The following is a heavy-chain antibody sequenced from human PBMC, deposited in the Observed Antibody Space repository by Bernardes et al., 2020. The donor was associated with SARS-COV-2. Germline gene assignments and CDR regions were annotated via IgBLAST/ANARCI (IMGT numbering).Heavy chain of an antibody. V-gene: IGHV1-69*13. D-gene: IGHD5-18*01. CDR3: ASYTAMSIYYKYGMDV. CDR2: IIPIFGSA. Sequence: SVKVSCKASGGTFSSYGISWVRQAPGQGLEWMGGIIPIFGSANYAQKFQGRVTITADESTSTAYLALSSLTSEDTAVYYCASYTAMSIYYKYGMDVWGQGTTVTVSS. CDR1: GGTFSSYG. J-gene: IGHJ6*02.